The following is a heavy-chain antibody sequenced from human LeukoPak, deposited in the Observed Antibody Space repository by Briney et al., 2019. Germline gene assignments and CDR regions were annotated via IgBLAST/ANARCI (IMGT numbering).Heavy chain of an antibody. J-gene: IGHJ4*02. Sequence: PGGSLRLSCAASGFTFDDYAMHWVRQAPGKGLEWVSGISWNSGSIGYADSVKGRFTISRDNAKSSLYLQMNSLRAEDTALYYCAKGTAMVTAFDYWGQGTLVTVSS. CDR1: GFTFDDYA. V-gene: IGHV3-9*01. CDR3: AKGTAMVTAFDY. CDR2: ISWNSGSI. D-gene: IGHD5-18*01.